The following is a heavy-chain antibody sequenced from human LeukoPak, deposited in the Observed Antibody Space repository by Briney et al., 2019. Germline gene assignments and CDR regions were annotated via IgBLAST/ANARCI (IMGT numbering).Heavy chain of an antibody. CDR2: IIPIFGTA. J-gene: IGHJ6*02. D-gene: IGHD3-22*01. V-gene: IGHV1-69*05. CDR3: ARDGYYYDSSGHGMDV. Sequence: ASVKVSCKASGGTFSSYAISWVRQAPGQGLEWMGGIIPIFGTANYAQKLQGRVTMTTDTSTSTAYMELRNLRSDDTAVYYCARDGYYYDSSGHGMDVWGQGTTVTVSS. CDR1: GGTFSSYA.